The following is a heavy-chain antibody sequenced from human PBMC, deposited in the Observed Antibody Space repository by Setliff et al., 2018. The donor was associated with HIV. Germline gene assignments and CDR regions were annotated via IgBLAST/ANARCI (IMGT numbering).Heavy chain of an antibody. V-gene: IGHV3-30*04. CDR3: AKAWGSGYPSFESALMFDV. J-gene: IGHJ4*02. Sequence: GGSLRLSCAASGFTFSSYAVHWVRQAPGKGLEWVAVISYDGSDKYYADSVKGRFTISRDNSKNTLFLQMNSLRAEDTAIYYCAKAWGSGYPSFESALMFDVWGQGTLVTVSS. D-gene: IGHD3-3*01. CDR1: GFTFSSYA. CDR2: ISYDGSDK.